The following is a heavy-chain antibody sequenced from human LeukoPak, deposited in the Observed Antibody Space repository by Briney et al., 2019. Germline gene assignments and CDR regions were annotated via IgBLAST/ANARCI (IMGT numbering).Heavy chain of an antibody. V-gene: IGHV4-39*07. Sequence: SETLSLTCTVSGGSISSSSYYWGWIRQPPGKGLEWIGSIYYSGSTYYNPSLKSRVTISVDTSKNQFSLKLSSVTAADTAVYYCAREVGYRVEMATIRYFDLWGRGTLVTVSS. CDR2: IYYSGST. D-gene: IGHD5-24*01. J-gene: IGHJ2*01. CDR1: GGSISSSSYY. CDR3: AREVGYRVEMATIRYFDL.